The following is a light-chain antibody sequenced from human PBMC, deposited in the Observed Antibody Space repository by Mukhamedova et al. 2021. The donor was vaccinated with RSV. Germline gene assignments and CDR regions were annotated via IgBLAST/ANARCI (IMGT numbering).Light chain of an antibody. CDR3: QQSFSVPLT. V-gene: IGKV1-39*01. Sequence: WYQRRVHGRPPQLLIYAASILQSGVPSRFSGRGSGTDFTLTISNLQPEDFVSYYCQQSFSVPLTFGGGTTVGLK. J-gene: IGKJ4*01. CDR2: AAS.